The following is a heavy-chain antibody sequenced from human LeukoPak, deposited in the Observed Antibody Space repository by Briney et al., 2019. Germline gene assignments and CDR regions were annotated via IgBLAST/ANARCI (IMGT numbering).Heavy chain of an antibody. CDR3: ARDSQDWNDFAPWSDP. Sequence: PGGSLRLSCAASGFTVSSNYMSWVRQAPGKGLEWIGSIYYSGSTYYNPSLKSRVTMSVDTSKNQFSLKLSSVTAADTAVYYCARDSQDWNDFAPWSDPWGQGTLVTVSS. CDR1: GFTVSSNY. J-gene: IGHJ5*02. V-gene: IGHV4-39*07. D-gene: IGHD1-1*01. CDR2: IYYSGST.